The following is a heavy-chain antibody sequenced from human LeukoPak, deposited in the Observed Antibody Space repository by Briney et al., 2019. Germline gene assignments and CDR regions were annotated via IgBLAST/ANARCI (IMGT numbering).Heavy chain of an antibody. V-gene: IGHV1-69*04. CDR3: ARDGLSDYGSGSYYDY. CDR1: GGTFSSYA. CDR2: IIPILGIA. J-gene: IGHJ4*02. Sequence: GASVKVSCKASGGTFSSYAISWVRQAPGQGLEWMGRIIPILGIANYAQKFQGRVTITADKSTSTAYMELSSLRSEDTAVYYRARDGLSDYGSGSYYDYWGQGTLVTVSS. D-gene: IGHD3-10*01.